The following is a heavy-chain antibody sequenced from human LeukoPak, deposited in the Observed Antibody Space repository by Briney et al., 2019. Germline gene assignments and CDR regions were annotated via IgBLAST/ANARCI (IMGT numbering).Heavy chain of an antibody. J-gene: IGHJ4*02. CDR1: GYTFISYG. Sequence: GASVKVSCKASGYTFISYGISWARQAPGQGLEWMGWINPNSGGTNYAQKFQGWVTMTRDTSISTAYMELSRLRSDDTAVYYCARQAPGASSGYYSFLFSFDYWGQGTLVTVSS. CDR2: INPNSGGT. V-gene: IGHV1-2*04. CDR3: ARQAPGASSGYYSFLFSFDY. D-gene: IGHD3-22*01.